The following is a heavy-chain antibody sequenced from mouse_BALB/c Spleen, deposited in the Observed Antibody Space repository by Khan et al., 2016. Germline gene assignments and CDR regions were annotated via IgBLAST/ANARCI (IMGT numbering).Heavy chain of an antibody. CDR1: GYTFTNYY. CDR2: IYPGNVNT. D-gene: IGHD2-4*01. CDR3: ARNYDYDDYAMDY. J-gene: IGHJ4*01. Sequence: QVQLQQPGPELVKPGASVRVSCKASGYTFTNYYIYWVKQRPGQGLEWIGWIYPGNVNTKYNEKFRGKATLTADTSSSTAYMQLSSLTSEDSAVYFCARNYDYDDYAMDYWGQGTSVTVSS. V-gene: IGHV1S56*01.